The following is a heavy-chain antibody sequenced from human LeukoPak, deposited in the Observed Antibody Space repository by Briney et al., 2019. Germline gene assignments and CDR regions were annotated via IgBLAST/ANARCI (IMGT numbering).Heavy chain of an antibody. V-gene: IGHV3-48*03. Sequence: EGSLRLSCAASGFTFSSYEMNWVRQAPGKGLEWVSYISSSGSTIYYVDSVKGRFTISRDNAKNSLYLQMNSLRAEDTAVYYCTSEGYDYVWGSYRGVWGRGTLVTVSS. D-gene: IGHD3-16*02. CDR2: ISSSGSTI. CDR1: GFTFSSYE. CDR3: TSEGYDYVWGSYRGV. J-gene: IGHJ2*01.